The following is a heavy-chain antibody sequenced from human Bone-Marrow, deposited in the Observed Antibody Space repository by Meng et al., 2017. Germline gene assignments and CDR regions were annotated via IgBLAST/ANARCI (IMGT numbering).Heavy chain of an antibody. CDR3: ARDTTVTTREDDAFDI. CDR1: GGSVSSGSYY. CDR2: IYYSGST. V-gene: IGHV4-61*01. D-gene: IGHD4-17*01. Sequence: GPLRLSCTVSGGSVSSGSYYWSWIRQPPGKGLEWIGYIYYSGSTNYNPSLKSRVTISVDTSKNQFSLKLSSVTAADTAVYYCARDTTVTTREDDAFDIWGQGTMVTVSS. J-gene: IGHJ3*02.